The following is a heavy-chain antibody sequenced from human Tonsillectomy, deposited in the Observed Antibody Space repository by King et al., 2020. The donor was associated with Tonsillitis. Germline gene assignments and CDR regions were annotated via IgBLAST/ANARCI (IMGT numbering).Heavy chain of an antibody. D-gene: IGHD2-15*01. CDR2: ISGSGGSA. Sequence: VQLVESGGGLVQPGGSLRLSCAASGFTFSSYAMSWVRQAPGKGLEWVSEISGSGGSANYADSVKGRFTISRDNSKNTLHLQMNSLGAEDTAVYYCAKHQRACSGGSCYSSFDYWGQGTLVTVSS. J-gene: IGHJ4*02. V-gene: IGHV3-23*04. CDR1: GFTFSSYA. CDR3: AKHQRACSGGSCYSSFDY.